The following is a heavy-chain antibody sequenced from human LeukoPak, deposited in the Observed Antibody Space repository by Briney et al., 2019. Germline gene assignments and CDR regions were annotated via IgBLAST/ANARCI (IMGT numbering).Heavy chain of an antibody. Sequence: PGGSLRLSCAASGFTFSSYEMNWVRQAPGKGLEWVSYISSSGSTIYYAASVKGRFTISRDNAKNSLYLQINSLRAEDTAVYYCARDGKGRNRIGYYFDYWGQGTLVTVSS. CDR2: ISSSGSTI. CDR3: ARDGKGRNRIGYYFDY. D-gene: IGHD3-10*01. CDR1: GFTFSSYE. J-gene: IGHJ4*02. V-gene: IGHV3-48*03.